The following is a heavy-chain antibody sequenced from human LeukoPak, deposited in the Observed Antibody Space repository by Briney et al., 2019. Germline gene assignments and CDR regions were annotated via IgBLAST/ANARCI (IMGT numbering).Heavy chain of an antibody. Sequence: SLKISCAASGFTFDDYAIHWVRQAPEKGLEWVSGISWNSNTMVYADSVKGRFTISRDNAKNCLYLQMNSLRAEDTAVYYCTKDIGTGGYAFDYWGQGTLVTVSS. CDR1: GFTFDDYA. CDR2: ISWNSNTM. D-gene: IGHD5-12*01. V-gene: IGHV3-9*01. CDR3: TKDIGTGGYAFDY. J-gene: IGHJ4*02.